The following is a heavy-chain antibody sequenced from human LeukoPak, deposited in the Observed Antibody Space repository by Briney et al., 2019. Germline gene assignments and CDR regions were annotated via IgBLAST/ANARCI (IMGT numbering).Heavy chain of an antibody. Sequence: GGSLRLSCAVSGFTFSDYAMSWVRQAPGKGLEWVSGIGGHETDTHYADSVRGRFTISRDNSKSTLYLQMNSLRAEDTAAYYCAKDRQRRNNVWDPFDIWGQGTMVTVSS. D-gene: IGHD3-16*01. CDR1: GFTFSDYA. V-gene: IGHV3-23*01. CDR3: AKDRQRRNNVWDPFDI. J-gene: IGHJ3*02. CDR2: IGGHETDT.